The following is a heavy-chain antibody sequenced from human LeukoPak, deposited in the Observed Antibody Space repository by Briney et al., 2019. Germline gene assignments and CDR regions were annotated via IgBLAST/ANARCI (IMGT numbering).Heavy chain of an antibody. CDR1: GYSFTGYW. CDR3: ARVAIFGVVIMGFDY. D-gene: IGHD3-3*01. CDR2: IYPGDSDT. J-gene: IGHJ4*02. Sequence: GESLKISCKGSGYSFTGYWIGWVRQMPGKGLEWTGIIYPGDSDTRYSPSFQGQVTISADKSISTAYLQWSSLKASDTAMYYCARVAIFGVVIMGFDYWGQGTLVTVSS. V-gene: IGHV5-51*01.